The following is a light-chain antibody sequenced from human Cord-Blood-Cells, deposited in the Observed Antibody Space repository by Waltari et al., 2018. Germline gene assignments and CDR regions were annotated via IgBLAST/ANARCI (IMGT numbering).Light chain of an antibody. J-gene: IGKJ2*03. CDR2: DAS. CDR3: QQYDTVYS. Sequence: DIQMTQSPSSLSASVGDRVTITCQASQDISNYLNWYQQKPGKAPKLLIYDASNLETGVPSRFSGSGSGIDFTFTISSLQPEDIATYYCQQYDTVYSFGQGTKLEIK. CDR1: QDISNY. V-gene: IGKV1-33*01.